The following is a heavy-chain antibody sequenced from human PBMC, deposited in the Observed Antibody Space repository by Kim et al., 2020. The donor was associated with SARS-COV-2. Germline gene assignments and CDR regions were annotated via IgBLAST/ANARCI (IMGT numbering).Heavy chain of an antibody. Sequence: SETLSLTCAVYGGSFSGYYWSWIRQPPGKGLEWIGEINHSGSTNYNPSLKSRVTISVDTSKNQFSLKLSSVTAADTAVYYCARVWGYYDSSGYVYYYYGMDVWGQGTTVTVSS. D-gene: IGHD3-22*01. V-gene: IGHV4-34*01. CDR1: GGSFSGYY. CDR2: INHSGST. J-gene: IGHJ6*02. CDR3: ARVWGYYDSSGYVYYYYGMDV.